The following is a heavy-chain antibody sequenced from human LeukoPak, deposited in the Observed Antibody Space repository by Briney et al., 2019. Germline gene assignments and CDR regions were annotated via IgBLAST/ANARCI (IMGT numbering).Heavy chain of an antibody. V-gene: IGHV3-64*01. CDR3: ARAGYYDSSTPLDY. CDR2: ISSNGGST. J-gene: IGHJ4*02. D-gene: IGHD3-22*01. CDR1: GFTFSSYA. Sequence: GGSLRLSCAASGFTFSSYAMHWVRQAPGKGLEYVSAISSNGGSTYYANSVKGRFTISRDNPKNTLYLQMGSLRAEDMAVYYCARAGYYDSSTPLDYWGQGTLVTVSS.